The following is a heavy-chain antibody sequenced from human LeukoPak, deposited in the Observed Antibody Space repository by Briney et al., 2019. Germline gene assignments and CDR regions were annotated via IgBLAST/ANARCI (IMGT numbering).Heavy chain of an antibody. CDR1: GYTFTSYG. CDR3: ARSSWELLTDAFDI. J-gene: IGHJ3*02. D-gene: IGHD1-26*01. Sequence: ASVKVSCKASGYTFTSYGISWVRQAPGQGLEWMGWISAYNGNTNYAQKLQGRVTMTTDTSTSTAYMELRSLRSDDAAVYYCARSSWELLTDAFDIWGQGTMVTVSS. V-gene: IGHV1-18*01. CDR2: ISAYNGNT.